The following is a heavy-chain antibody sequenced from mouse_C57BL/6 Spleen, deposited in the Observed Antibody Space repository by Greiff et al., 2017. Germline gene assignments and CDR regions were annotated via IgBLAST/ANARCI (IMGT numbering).Heavy chain of an antibody. Sequence: VQLQQPGAELVMPGASVKLSCKASGYTFTSYWMHWVKQRPGQGLEWIGEIDPSDSYTNYNQKFKGKSTLTVDKSSSTAYMQLSSLTSEDSAVYYCARPGGLRREGYYAMDYWGQGTSVTVSS. V-gene: IGHV1-69*01. D-gene: IGHD2-4*01. J-gene: IGHJ4*01. CDR3: ARPGGLRREGYYAMDY. CDR1: GYTFTSYW. CDR2: IDPSDSYT.